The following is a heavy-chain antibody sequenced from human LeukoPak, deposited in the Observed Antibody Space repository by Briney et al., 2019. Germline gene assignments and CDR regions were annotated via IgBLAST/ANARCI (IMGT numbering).Heavy chain of an antibody. D-gene: IGHD1-14*01. Sequence: SVKVSCKASGGTFSSYAISWVRQAPGQGLEWIGGIIPIFGTANYAQKFQGRVTITADESTSTAYMELSSLRSEDTAVYYCAIDPRYLEDFNWFDPWGQGTLVTVSS. CDR2: IIPIFGTA. V-gene: IGHV1-69*01. CDR1: GGTFSSYA. CDR3: AIDPRYLEDFNWFDP. J-gene: IGHJ5*02.